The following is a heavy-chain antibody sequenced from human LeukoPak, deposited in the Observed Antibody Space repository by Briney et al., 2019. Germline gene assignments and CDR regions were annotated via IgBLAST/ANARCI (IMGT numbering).Heavy chain of an antibody. CDR3: ARVGVSGYNWNRNWFDP. V-gene: IGHV1-2*02. D-gene: IGHD1-20*01. CDR2: INPNSGGT. Sequence: ASVKVSCKASGYTFTGYYMHWVRQAPGQGLEWMGWINPNSGGTNYAQKFQGRVTMTRDTSISTAYMELSRLRSDDTAVYYCARVGVSGYNWNRNWFDPWGQGTLVTVSS. CDR1: GYTFTGYY. J-gene: IGHJ5*02.